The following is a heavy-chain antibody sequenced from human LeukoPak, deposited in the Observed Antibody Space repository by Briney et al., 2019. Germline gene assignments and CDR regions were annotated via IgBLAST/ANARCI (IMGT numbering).Heavy chain of an antibody. V-gene: IGHV4-34*01. Sequence: PSETLSLTCAVYGGSFSGYYWSWIRQPPGKGLEWIGEINHSGSTNYNPSLKSRVTISVDTSKNQFSLKLSSVTAADTAVYYCARRPFSSGWPGGFDYWGQGTLVTVSS. J-gene: IGHJ4*02. CDR2: INHSGST. D-gene: IGHD6-19*01. CDR1: GGSFSGYY. CDR3: ARRPFSSGWPGGFDY.